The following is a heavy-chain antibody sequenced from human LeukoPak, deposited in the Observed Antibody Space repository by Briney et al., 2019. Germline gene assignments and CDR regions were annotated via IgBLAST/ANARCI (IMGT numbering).Heavy chain of an antibody. J-gene: IGHJ4*02. D-gene: IGHD1-1*01. V-gene: IGHV4-34*01. Sequence: SETLSLTCAVYGGSFSGYYWSWIRQPPGKGLEWIGEINHSGSTNYNPSLKSRVTISVDTSKNQFSLKLSSVTAADAAVYYCARLIYDGPLRWGQGTLVTVSS. CDR1: GGSFSGYY. CDR3: ARLIYDGPLR. CDR2: INHSGST.